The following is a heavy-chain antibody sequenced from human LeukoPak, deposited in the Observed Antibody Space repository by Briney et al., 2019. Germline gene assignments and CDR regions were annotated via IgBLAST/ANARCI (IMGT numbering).Heavy chain of an antibody. V-gene: IGHV3-64D*06. Sequence: GGSLRLSCAASGFTFSSYSMNWVRQAPGKGLDYVSAINNNGNRTYYGESVKGRLTISRDNSKNTLYLQMSSLRAEDTAVYYCVKAIYYYGSGSYYKVFDHWGQGTLVTVSS. CDR2: INNNGNRT. D-gene: IGHD3-10*01. CDR1: GFTFSSYS. J-gene: IGHJ4*02. CDR3: VKAIYYYGSGSYYKVFDH.